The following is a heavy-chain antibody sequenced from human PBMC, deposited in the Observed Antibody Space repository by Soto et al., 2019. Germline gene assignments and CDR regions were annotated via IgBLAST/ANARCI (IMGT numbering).Heavy chain of an antibody. CDR3: ARHRIVVVVAATRSLGLFDY. Sequence: QLQLQESGPGLVKPSETLSLTCTVSGGSISSNNYYWGWIRQPPGKGLEWIGTIYYTGSTFYNPSLKSRVTISVDTSKKQFSLKVNSVTAADTAVYYCARHRIVVVVAATRSLGLFDYWGQGTLVTVSS. D-gene: IGHD2-15*01. CDR2: IYYTGST. CDR1: GGSISSNNYY. J-gene: IGHJ4*02. V-gene: IGHV4-39*01.